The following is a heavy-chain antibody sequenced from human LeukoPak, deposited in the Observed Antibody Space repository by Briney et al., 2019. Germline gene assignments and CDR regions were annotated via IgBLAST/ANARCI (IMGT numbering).Heavy chain of an antibody. CDR1: GLTFSTYA. CDR3: ARGPTYSIYAY. J-gene: IGHJ4*02. D-gene: IGHD4-11*01. Sequence: SVKVSCKTSGLTFSTYAFTWVRQAPGQGLEWMGGIIPIFDTAIYAQKFRGRVAITADESTSTAYMELGTLRSEDTAVYYCARGPTYSIYAYWGQGTLVTVSS. V-gene: IGHV1-69*13. CDR2: IIPIFDTA.